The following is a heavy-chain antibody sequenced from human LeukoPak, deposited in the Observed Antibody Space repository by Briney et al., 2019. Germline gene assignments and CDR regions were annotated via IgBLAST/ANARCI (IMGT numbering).Heavy chain of an antibody. Sequence: ASVKASCKASGYTFTSYAMHWVRQAPGQRLEWMGWINAGNGNTKYSQEFQGRVTITRDTSISTAYMELSRLRSDDTAVYYCARFLGSGDDYWGQGTLVTVSS. CDR1: GYTFTSYA. J-gene: IGHJ4*02. D-gene: IGHD3-10*01. V-gene: IGHV1-3*01. CDR2: INAGNGNT. CDR3: ARFLGSGDDY.